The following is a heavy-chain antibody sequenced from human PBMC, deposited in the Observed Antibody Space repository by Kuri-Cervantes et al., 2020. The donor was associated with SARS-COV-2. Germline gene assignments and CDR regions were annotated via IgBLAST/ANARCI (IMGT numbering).Heavy chain of an antibody. V-gene: IGHV3-15*01. J-gene: IGHJ6*03. CDR2: IKSKTDGGTT. D-gene: IGHD3-9*01. Sequence: GGSLRLSCAASGFTFSNAWMSWVRQAPGKGLEWVGRIKSKTDGGTTDYAAPVKGRFTISGDDSKNTLYLQMNSLKTEDTAVYYCTTALYDIWTYYMDVWGKGTTVTVSS. CDR3: TTALYDIWTYYMDV. CDR1: GFTFSNAW.